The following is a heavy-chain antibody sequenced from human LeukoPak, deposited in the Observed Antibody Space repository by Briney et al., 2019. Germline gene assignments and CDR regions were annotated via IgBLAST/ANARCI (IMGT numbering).Heavy chain of an antibody. CDR1: GYSFTNYD. CDR3: ARVGAYDAFDI. D-gene: IGHD1-26*01. V-gene: IGHV1-8*02. Sequence: ASVKVSCKASGYSFTNYDINWVRQATGQGLEWMGWMNPKSGDTGYSQKFQGRVTMTRDMSTSTVYMELSSLRSEDTAVYYCARVGAYDAFDIWGQGTMVTVSS. CDR2: MNPKSGDT. J-gene: IGHJ3*02.